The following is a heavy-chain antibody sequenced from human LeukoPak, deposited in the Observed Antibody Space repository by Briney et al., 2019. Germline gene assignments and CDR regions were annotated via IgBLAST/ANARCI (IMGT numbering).Heavy chain of an antibody. J-gene: IGHJ4*02. CDR1: GFPFSKYG. V-gene: IGHV3-30*02. CDR2: IRSDGNQK. Sequence: PGGSLRLSCATFGFPFSKYGMSWVRQAPGKGLQWVTYIRSDGNQKEYIDSVKGRFTISRDDSKNTLYLQMNSLSAEDTAVYYCVKPGPGGLPAYFDSWGQGTLVTVSS. CDR3: VKPGPGGLPAYFDS. D-gene: IGHD1-26*01.